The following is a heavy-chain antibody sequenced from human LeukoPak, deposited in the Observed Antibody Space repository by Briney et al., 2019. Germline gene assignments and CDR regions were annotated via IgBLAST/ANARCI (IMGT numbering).Heavy chain of an antibody. J-gene: IGHJ4*02. Sequence: GGSLRLSCAASGFTFINYALSWVRQAPGKGLEWVSAVSGSGGITYYADSVKGRFTTSRDNSKNTLSLQMNSLRAGDTAVYYCAKDRGDLNWGQGTLVTVSS. V-gene: IGHV3-23*01. D-gene: IGHD4-17*01. CDR2: VSGSGGIT. CDR3: AKDRGDLN. CDR1: GFTFINYA.